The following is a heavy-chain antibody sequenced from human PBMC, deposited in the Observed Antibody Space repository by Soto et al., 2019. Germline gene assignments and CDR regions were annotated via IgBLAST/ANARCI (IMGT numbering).Heavy chain of an antibody. J-gene: IGHJ4*02. V-gene: IGHV4-59*08. Sequence: SETLSLTCTVSGDSISSYYWSWIRQPPGKGLEWIGYIYYSGSTNYNPSLKSRVTISVDTSKNQFSLKLSSVTAADTAVYYCARHETLNGVYDYWGQGSLVTVSS. CDR3: ARHETLNGVYDY. D-gene: IGHD4-17*01. CDR1: GDSISSYY. CDR2: IYYSGST.